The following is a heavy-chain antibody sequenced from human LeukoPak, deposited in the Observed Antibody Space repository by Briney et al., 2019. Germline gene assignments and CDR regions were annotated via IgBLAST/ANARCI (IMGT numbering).Heavy chain of an antibody. J-gene: IGHJ3*02. CDR2: IYPGDSDT. CDR1: GYSFTSYW. CDR3: ARDIVGSSGWSDDFDI. D-gene: IGHD6-19*01. V-gene: IGHV5-51*01. Sequence: GEPLKISCKGSGYSFTSYWIGWVLQLPGKGREWLGIIYPGDSDTRYSPSFQGQVTFSADKSISTAYLQWSSLKASDTAVYYCARDIVGSSGWSDDFDIWGQGTMVTVSS.